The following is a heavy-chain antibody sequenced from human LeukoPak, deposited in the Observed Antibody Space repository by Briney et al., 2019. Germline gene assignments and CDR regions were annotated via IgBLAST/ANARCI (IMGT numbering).Heavy chain of an antibody. Sequence: ASVKVSCKASGGTFSSYAISWVRQAPGQGLEWMGRIIPIFGTANYAQKFQGRVTITTDESTSTAYMELSSLRSEDTAVCYCARLGDGYTDYWGQGNLVTVSS. V-gene: IGHV1-69*05. CDR2: IIPIFGTA. J-gene: IGHJ4*03. CDR3: ARLGDGYTDY. CDR1: GGTFSSYA.